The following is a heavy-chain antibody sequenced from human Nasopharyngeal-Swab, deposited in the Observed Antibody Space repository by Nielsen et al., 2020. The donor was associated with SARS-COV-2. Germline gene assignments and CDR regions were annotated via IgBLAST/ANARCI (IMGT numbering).Heavy chain of an antibody. D-gene: IGHD5-12*01. CDR3: ARERGGGYGDY. CDR1: GFPFSPYT. CDR2: ITSGTSV. J-gene: IGHJ4*02. V-gene: IGHV3-48*04. Sequence: GASLALSRATSGFPFSPYTMTRVRPAPRKGLQWISYITSGTSVQYADSLRGRFTISGDNAKNSLYLQMNSLTAADTAVYYRARERGGGYGDYWGQGTLVTVSS.